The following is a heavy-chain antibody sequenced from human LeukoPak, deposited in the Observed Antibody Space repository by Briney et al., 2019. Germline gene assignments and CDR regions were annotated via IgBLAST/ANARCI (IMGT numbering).Heavy chain of an antibody. CDR3: ARAVTVPGAPFDY. Sequence: GGSLRLSCAASGFTFSSYWMHWVRQAPGKGLVWVSRINSDGSSTSYADSVKGRFTISRDNAKNTLYLQMNSLRAEDTAVYYCARAVTVPGAPFDYWGQGTLVTVSS. CDR1: GFTFSSYW. D-gene: IGHD2-21*02. J-gene: IGHJ4*02. CDR2: INSDGSST. V-gene: IGHV3-74*01.